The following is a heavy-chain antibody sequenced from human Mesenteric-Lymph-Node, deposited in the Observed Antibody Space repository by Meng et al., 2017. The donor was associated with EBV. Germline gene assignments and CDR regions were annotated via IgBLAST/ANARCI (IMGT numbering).Heavy chain of an antibody. CDR3: ARGGIWFGELLPDY. CDR1: GYTFTSYA. V-gene: IGHV7-4-1*02. D-gene: IGHD3-10*01. CDR2: IYTNTGNP. J-gene: IGHJ4*02. Sequence: QVQLVQSGSELKKPXASXKVFXXASGYTFTSYAMNWVRQAPGQGLEWMGWIYTNTGNPTYAQGFTGRFVFSLDTSVSTAYLQISSLKAEDTAVYYCARGGIWFGELLPDYWGQGTMVTVSS.